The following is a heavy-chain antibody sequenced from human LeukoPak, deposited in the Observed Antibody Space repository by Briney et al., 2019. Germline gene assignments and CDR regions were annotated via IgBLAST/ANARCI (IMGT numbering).Heavy chain of an antibody. CDR2: IYSGGST. CDR1: EFSVGSNY. Sequence: GGSLRLSCAASEFSVGSNYMTWVRQAPGKGLEWVSLIYSGGSTYYADSVKGRFTISRDNSKNTLYLQMNSLRAEDTAVYYCARGPGGLYYYDSSGGDYYFDYWGQGTLVTVSS. CDR3: ARGPGGLYYYDSSGGDYYFDY. J-gene: IGHJ4*02. D-gene: IGHD3-22*01. V-gene: IGHV3-66*01.